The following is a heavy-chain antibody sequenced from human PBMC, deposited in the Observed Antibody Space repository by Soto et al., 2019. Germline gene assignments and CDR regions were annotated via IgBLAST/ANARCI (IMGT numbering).Heavy chain of an antibody. Sequence: GGSLRLSCAASRFTFSTYWMHWVRQAPGKGLVWVSRINSDGTGTSYADSVKGRITISRDNAKNTLYLQMNSLRSEDTAVYYCAGDSSGYSYDAFDIWGQGTMVTVSS. CDR3: AGDSSGYSYDAFDI. CDR2: INSDGTGT. J-gene: IGHJ3*02. CDR1: RFTFSTYW. D-gene: IGHD3-22*01. V-gene: IGHV3-74*01.